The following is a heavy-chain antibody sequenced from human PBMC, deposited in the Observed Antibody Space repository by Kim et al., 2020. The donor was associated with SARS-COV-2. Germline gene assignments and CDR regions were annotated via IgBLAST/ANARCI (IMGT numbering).Heavy chain of an antibody. CDR1: GFTLSNSL. CDR2: ISSDARII. V-gene: IGHV3-74*03. CDR3: ARAGDYDISGYYGFFHH. Sequence: GGSLRLSCAASGFTLSNSLMNWVRQTPGEGLVWVSRISSDARIIAYVDSVKGRFTISRDNAKNTLYLQMNSLRPEDTAVYYCARAGDYDISGYYGFFHHWGQGARVTVSS. J-gene: IGHJ1*01. D-gene: IGHD3-22*01.